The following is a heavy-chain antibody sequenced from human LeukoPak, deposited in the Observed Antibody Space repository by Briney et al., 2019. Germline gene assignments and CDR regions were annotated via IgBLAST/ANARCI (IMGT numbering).Heavy chain of an antibody. CDR1: GFTFTSYA. V-gene: IGHV3-23*01. D-gene: IGHD3-22*01. Sequence: GGSLRLSCTASGFTFTSYAMNWVRQAPGKGLDWVSAISGSGSTYYTDSVKGRFTISRDNSKNTLYLQMNSLRAEDTAVYYCARDGYYDSSGYYYVGLLFDYWGQGTQVTVSP. CDR3: ARDGYYDSSGYYYVGLLFDY. CDR2: ISGSGST. J-gene: IGHJ4*02.